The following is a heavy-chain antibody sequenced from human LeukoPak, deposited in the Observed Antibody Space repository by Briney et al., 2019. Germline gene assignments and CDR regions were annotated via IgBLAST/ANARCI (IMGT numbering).Heavy chain of an antibody. Sequence: KTSETLSLTCTVSGGSISSSSYYWGWIRQPPGKGLEWIGSIYYSGSTNYNPSLKSRVTISVDTSKNQFSLKLSSVTAADTAVYYCARASGFGESDYWGQGTLVTVSS. CDR3: ARASGFGESDY. V-gene: IGHV4-39*07. CDR1: GGSISSSSYY. CDR2: IYYSGST. J-gene: IGHJ4*02. D-gene: IGHD3-10*01.